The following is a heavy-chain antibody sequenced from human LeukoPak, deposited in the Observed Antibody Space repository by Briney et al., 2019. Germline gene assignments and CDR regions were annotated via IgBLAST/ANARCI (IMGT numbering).Heavy chain of an antibody. J-gene: IGHJ4*02. CDR1: GFTFSSNA. V-gene: IGHV3-7*05. D-gene: IGHD3-16*01. CDR3: ARGADYLTH. Sequence: PGGSLRLSCAASGFTFSSNAMSWVRQAPGKGLEWVANIKQDGSEKYYVDSVKGRFTISRDNAKNSLYLQMNSLRAEDTAVYYCARGADYLTHWGQGTLVTVSS. CDR2: IKQDGSEK.